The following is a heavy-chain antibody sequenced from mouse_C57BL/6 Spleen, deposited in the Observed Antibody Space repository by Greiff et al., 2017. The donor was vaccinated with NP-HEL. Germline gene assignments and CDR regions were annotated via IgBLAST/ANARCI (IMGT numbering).Heavy chain of an antibody. CDR3: ARERGTTIHWDFDV. J-gene: IGHJ1*03. D-gene: IGHD1-1*01. Sequence: EVQLVESGGGLVKPGGSLKLSCAASGFTFSSYAMSWVRQTPEKRLEWVATISDGGSYTYYPDNVKGRFTISRDNAKNNLYLQMSHLKSEDTAMYYCARERGTTIHWDFDVWGTGTTVTVSS. V-gene: IGHV5-4*01. CDR1: GFTFSSYA. CDR2: ISDGGSYT.